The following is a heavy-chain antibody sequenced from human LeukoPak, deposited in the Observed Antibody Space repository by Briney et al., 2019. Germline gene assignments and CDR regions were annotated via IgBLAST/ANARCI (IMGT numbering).Heavy chain of an antibody. Sequence: TLSLTCTVSGGSISSGGYYWSWIRQHPGKGLEWIGYIYYSGSTYYNPSLKSRVTISVDTSKNQFSLKLSPVTAADTAVYYCARLVGGSPDYWGQGTLVTVSS. CDR1: GGSISSGGYY. J-gene: IGHJ4*02. V-gene: IGHV4-31*03. CDR2: IYYSGST. CDR3: ARLVGGSPDY. D-gene: IGHD2-15*01.